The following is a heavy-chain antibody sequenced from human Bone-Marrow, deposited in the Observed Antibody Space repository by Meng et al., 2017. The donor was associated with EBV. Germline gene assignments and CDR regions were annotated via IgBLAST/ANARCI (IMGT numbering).Heavy chain of an antibody. D-gene: IGHD6-13*01. CDR2: IYWNDEK. V-gene: IGHV2-5*01. CDR1: RFPLTTSGVG. Sequence: QLTFKQYVSNPXQTKHTLTSXCTCPRFPLTTSGVGVGWIRRPPGKALEWLALIYWNDEKRFSPSLKSRLAITKDTSKNQVILTMTNMDPLDTATYYCAHRPGSSWSRFDYWGQGALVTVSS. J-gene: IGHJ4*02. CDR3: AHRPGSSWSRFDY.